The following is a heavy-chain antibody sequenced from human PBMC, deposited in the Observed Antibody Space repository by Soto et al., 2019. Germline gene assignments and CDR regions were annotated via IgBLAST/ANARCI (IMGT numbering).Heavy chain of an antibody. CDR3: ARDSNIVVVVAPYNWFDP. Sequence: GESLKISCAASGFTFSSYAMHWVRQAPGKGLEWVAVISYDGSNKYYADSVKGRFTISRDNSKNTRYRQMNSRRAEDTAVYYCARDSNIVVVVAPYNWFDPWGQGTLVTVSS. CDR2: ISYDGSNK. D-gene: IGHD2-15*01. V-gene: IGHV3-30-3*01. J-gene: IGHJ5*02. CDR1: GFTFSSYA.